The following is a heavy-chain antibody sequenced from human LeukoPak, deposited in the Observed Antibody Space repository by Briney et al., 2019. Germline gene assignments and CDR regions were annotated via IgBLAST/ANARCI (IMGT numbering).Heavy chain of an antibody. CDR3: ATSAGDYRAGHYYYMGV. CDR2: INPNTAGT. J-gene: IGHJ6*03. V-gene: IGHV1-2*02. D-gene: IGHD4-11*01. Sequence: ASVTVSFTASGYTFTGYYFHWVRQAPGQGLEWMGWINPNTAGTNYAQKFLGGVTLTWDTSISTAYMELNRLTSDDTAVYYCATSAGDYRAGHYYYMGVWGKGTSVTVSS. CDR1: GYTFTGYY.